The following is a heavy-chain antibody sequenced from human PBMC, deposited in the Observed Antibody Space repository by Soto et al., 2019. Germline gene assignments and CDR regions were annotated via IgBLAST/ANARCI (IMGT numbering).Heavy chain of an antibody. J-gene: IGHJ4*02. Sequence: SQTLSLTCAISGDSVSINSAAWNWIRQSPSRGLEWLGRTYYRSKWYNDYAVSVKSRITINPDTSKNQFSLQLNSVTPEDTAVYYCARDQSGLAVAGTSSFDYWGQGTLVTVSS. V-gene: IGHV6-1*01. CDR2: TYYRSKWYN. CDR3: ARDQSGLAVAGTSSFDY. CDR1: GDSVSINSAA. D-gene: IGHD6-19*01.